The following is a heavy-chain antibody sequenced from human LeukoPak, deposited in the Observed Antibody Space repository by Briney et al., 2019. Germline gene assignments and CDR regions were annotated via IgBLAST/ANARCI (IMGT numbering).Heavy chain of an antibody. J-gene: IGHJ4*02. D-gene: IGHD3-10*01. V-gene: IGHV1-2*06. CDR3: ARMSFGGWYYYGSGSSDY. Sequence: ASVKVSCKASGYTFTGYYMHWVRQAPGQGLEWMGRINPNSGGTNYAQKFQGRVTMTRDTSISTAYMELSRLRSDDTAVYYCARMSFGGWYYYGSGSSDYRGQGTLVTVSS. CDR2: INPNSGGT. CDR1: GYTFTGYY.